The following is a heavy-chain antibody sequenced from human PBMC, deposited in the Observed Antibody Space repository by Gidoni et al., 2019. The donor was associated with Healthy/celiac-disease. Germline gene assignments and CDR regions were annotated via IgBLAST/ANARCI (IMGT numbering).Heavy chain of an antibody. CDR2: ISWNSGSI. J-gene: IGHJ6*02. CDR1: GFTFDDYA. Sequence: EVQLVESGGGLVQPGRSLRLSCAASGFTFDDYAMHWVRQAPGKGLEWVSGISWNSGSIGYADSVKGRFTISRDNAKNSLYLQMNSLRAEDTALYYCAKGGGNSYYYYGMDVWGQGTTVTVSS. D-gene: IGHD2-21*02. V-gene: IGHV3-9*01. CDR3: AKGGGNSYYYYGMDV.